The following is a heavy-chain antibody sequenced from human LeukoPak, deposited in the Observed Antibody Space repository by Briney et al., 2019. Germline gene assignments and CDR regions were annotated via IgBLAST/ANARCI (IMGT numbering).Heavy chain of an antibody. CDR1: GGSFSGYY. V-gene: IGHV4-34*01. CDR3: ARGPRYDFWSGYSPRKYFDYYYYYYMDV. D-gene: IGHD3-3*01. Sequence: SETLSLTCAVYGGSFSGYYWSWIRKPPGKGLEWIGEINHSGSTNYNPSLKSRVTISVDTSKNQFSLKLSSVTAADTAVYYCARGPRYDFWSGYSPRKYFDYYYYYYMDVWGKGTTVTVSS. CDR2: INHSGST. J-gene: IGHJ6*03.